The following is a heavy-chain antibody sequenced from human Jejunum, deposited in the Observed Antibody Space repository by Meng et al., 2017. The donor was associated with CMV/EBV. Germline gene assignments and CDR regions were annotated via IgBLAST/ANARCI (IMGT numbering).Heavy chain of an antibody. J-gene: IGHJ1*01. CDR1: GFVLGSHA. V-gene: IGHV3-23*01. CDR3: AKDRFDGSVGGNFEK. D-gene: IGHD3-22*01. Sequence: SGFVLGSHAMSWVRQAPGKGLEWVSSITGSGGATYYADSVKGRFTFSRDNSKNTMYLQMNSLRAEDTAVYYCAKDRFDGSVGGNFEKWGQGTLVTVSS. CDR2: ITGSGGAT.